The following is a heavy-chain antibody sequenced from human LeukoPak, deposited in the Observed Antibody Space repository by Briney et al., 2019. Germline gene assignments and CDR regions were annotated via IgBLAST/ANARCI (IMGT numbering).Heavy chain of an antibody. CDR2: ISYDGSNK. Sequence: PGGSLRLSCAASGFTFSSYGMHWVRQAPGKGLEWGAVISYDGSNKYYADSVKGRFTISRDNSKNTLYLQMNSLRAEDTAVYYCAKDQGIAAAVRFDYWGQGTLVTVSS. V-gene: IGHV3-30*18. CDR3: AKDQGIAAAVRFDY. J-gene: IGHJ4*02. CDR1: GFTFSSYG. D-gene: IGHD6-13*01.